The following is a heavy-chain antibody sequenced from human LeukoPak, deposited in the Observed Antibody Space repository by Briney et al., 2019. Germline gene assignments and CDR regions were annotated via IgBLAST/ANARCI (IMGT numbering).Heavy chain of an antibody. J-gene: IGHJ6*02. D-gene: IGHD2/OR15-2a*01. CDR2: IYTSGST. CDR3: ARSSTPYYYYGMDV. V-gene: IGHV4-4*07. Sequence: SETLSLTCTVSGGSISSYYWSWIRQPAGKGLEWIGRIYTSGSTNYNPSLKSRVTMSVDTSKNQFSLKLSSVTAADTAVHYCARSSTPYYYYGMDVWGQGTTVTVSS. CDR1: GGSISSYY.